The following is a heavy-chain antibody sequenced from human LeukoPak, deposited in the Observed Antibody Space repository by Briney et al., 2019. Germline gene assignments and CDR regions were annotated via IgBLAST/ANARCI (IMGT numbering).Heavy chain of an antibody. CDR1: GGSISDYY. J-gene: IGHJ4*02. Sequence: TSETLSLTCTVSGGSISDYYWTWVRQPPGKELEWIGYIYYSGSTKYNPSLNSRVTISLDRSKNQFSLKLNSVTAADTAVYYCARDFIAQSPIPAYWGQGTLVSVSS. CDR2: IYYSGST. CDR3: ARDFIAQSPIPAY. D-gene: IGHD6-13*01. V-gene: IGHV4-59*12.